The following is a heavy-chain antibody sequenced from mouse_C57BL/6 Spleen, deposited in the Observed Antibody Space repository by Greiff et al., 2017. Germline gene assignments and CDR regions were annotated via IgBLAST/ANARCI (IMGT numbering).Heavy chain of an antibody. J-gene: IGHJ3*01. D-gene: IGHD1-1*01. V-gene: IGHV1-69*01. CDR3: ASREYYGSSSGLAY. CDR2: IDPSDSYT. Sequence: VQLQQPGAELVMPGASVKLSCKASGYTFTSYWMHWVKQRPGQGLEWIGEIDPSDSYTNYNQKFKGKSTLTVDKSSSTAYMQLSSLTSEDSAVYYCASREYYGSSSGLAYWGQGTLVTVSA. CDR1: GYTFTSYW.